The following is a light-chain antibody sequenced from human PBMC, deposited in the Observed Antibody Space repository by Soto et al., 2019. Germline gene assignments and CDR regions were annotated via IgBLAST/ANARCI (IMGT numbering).Light chain of an antibody. Sequence: EIVLTQSPGTLSLSPGERATLSCRASQSVSSSYLAWYQQKPGQAPRLLIYGASSRATGIPDRFSGSGSGTDFNLTISRLEPEDFGVYYCQQYGSSPGTFGQGTKVEIK. CDR2: GAS. J-gene: IGKJ1*01. CDR1: QSVSSSY. CDR3: QQYGSSPGT. V-gene: IGKV3-20*01.